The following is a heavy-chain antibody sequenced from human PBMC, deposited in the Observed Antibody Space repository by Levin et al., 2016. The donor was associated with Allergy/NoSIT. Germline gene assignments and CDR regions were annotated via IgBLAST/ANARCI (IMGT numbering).Heavy chain of an antibody. V-gene: IGHV1-2*02. CDR1: GYSFIGYY. CDR3: ATHEEKTNWFHFHH. J-gene: IGHJ1*01. Sequence: ASVKVSCKASGYSFIGYYIHWARQAPGQGLEWMGWINPNTGGTIYAQKFQGRVTLTRDKSTSTAYMEMTNLGSEDTAVYFCATHEEKTNWFHFHHWGQGSLVTVSS. CDR2: INPNTGGT. D-gene: IGHD1-1*01.